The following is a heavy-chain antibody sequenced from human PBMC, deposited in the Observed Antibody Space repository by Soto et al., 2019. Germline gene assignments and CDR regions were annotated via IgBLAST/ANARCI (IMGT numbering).Heavy chain of an antibody. CDR2: TYHSGST. V-gene: IGHV4-4*02. J-gene: IGHJ4*02. D-gene: IGHD3-10*02. CDR1: GGSISSSNW. Sequence: QVQLQESGPGLVKPSGTLSLTCAVSGGSISSSNWWSWVRQPPGKGLEWIGETYHSGSTNYNPSLKSRVTISVDNPRSRSALKLSFVTAADTAVYFGARRGGGVRGFDFWGQGTLVTVSS. CDR3: ARRGGGVRGFDF.